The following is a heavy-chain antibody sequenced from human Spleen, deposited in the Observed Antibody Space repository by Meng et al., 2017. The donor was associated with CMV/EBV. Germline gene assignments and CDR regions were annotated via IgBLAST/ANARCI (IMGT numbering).Heavy chain of an antibody. CDR2: IYSGGST. J-gene: IGHJ4*02. V-gene: IGHV3-66*02. CDR3: ASWGIAGRLEGGDY. Sequence: AASGFTVSSNYMSWVRQAPGKGLEWVSVIYSGGSTYYADSVKGRFTISRDNSKNTLYLQMNSLRAEDTAVYYCASWGIAGRLEGGDYWGQGTLVTVSS. D-gene: IGHD6-13*01. CDR1: GFTVSSNY.